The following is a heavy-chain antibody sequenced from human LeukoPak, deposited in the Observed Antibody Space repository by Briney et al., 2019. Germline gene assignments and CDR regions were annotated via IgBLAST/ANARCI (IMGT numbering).Heavy chain of an antibody. CDR2: INEGGSEK. CDR3: ARYDGYDLRN. V-gene: IGHV3-7*01. Sequence: GGSLRLSCAGSGFTFSSYAIHWVRQTPGKGLDWVAKINEGGSEKHYVDSVKGRFTISRDNAKNSLYLEMNGLRAEDTAVYYCARYDGYDLRNWGQGTLVTVSS. CDR1: GFTFSSYA. J-gene: IGHJ4*02. D-gene: IGHD5-12*01.